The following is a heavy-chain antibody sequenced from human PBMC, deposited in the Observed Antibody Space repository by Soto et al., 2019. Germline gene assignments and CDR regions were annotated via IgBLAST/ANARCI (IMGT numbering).Heavy chain of an antibody. D-gene: IGHD2-8*01. CDR3: ARVLVCPNGVCYPRADYFDF. V-gene: IGHV1-18*01. CDR2: ISAYNGNT. J-gene: IGHJ4*02. CDR1: GYTFTSYG. Sequence: ASVKVSCKASGYTFTSYGISWVRQAPGQGLEGMGWISAYNGNTNYAQKLQGRVTMTTDTSTSTAYRELRSLRSDDTAVYYCARVLVCPNGVCYPRADYFDFWGQGNLVTVS.